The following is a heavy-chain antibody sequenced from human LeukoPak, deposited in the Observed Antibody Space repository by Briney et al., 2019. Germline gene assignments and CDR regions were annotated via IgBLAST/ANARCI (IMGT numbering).Heavy chain of an antibody. D-gene: IGHD4-17*01. CDR1: GFTFSDHY. Sequence: PGGSLRLSCTASGFTFSDHYMSWFRLSPGKGLEWLSYITSNGTTSDYADSVKGRFTISRDNAKNSMYLQMNSLRPEDTAVYYCARDPDYGDPDWGQGTLVTVSS. V-gene: IGHV3-11*01. J-gene: IGHJ4*02. CDR3: ARDPDYGDPD. CDR2: ITSNGTTS.